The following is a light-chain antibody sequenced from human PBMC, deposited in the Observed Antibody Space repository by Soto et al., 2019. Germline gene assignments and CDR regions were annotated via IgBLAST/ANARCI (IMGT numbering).Light chain of an antibody. CDR1: QSIGSW. CDR2: KAT. V-gene: IGKV1-5*03. CDR3: QQSADYSS. Sequence: DIQMTQSPSTLPASVGDRVTVACRASQSIGSWFAWYQQKPGHAPKLLIYKATTLESDVPSRFSGSGSGTEFTLTIASLQPDDVATYYWQQSADYSSFGQGTRVE. J-gene: IGKJ1*01.